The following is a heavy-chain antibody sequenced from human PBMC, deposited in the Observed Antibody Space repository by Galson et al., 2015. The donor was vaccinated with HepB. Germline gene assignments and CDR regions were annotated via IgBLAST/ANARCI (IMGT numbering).Heavy chain of an antibody. J-gene: IGHJ4*02. CDR3: ARDSGYDSSGYYPYYFDY. V-gene: IGHV1-69*01. CDR1: GGTFSKYA. CDR2: IIPIFPTP. D-gene: IGHD3-22*01. Sequence: SCKASGGTFSKYAFSWVRRAPGQGLEWMGGIIPIFPTPNYAQKFQGRVTITADESTSTVYMELSSLRSEDTAMYYCARDSGYDSSGYYPYYFDYWGQGTLVTVSS.